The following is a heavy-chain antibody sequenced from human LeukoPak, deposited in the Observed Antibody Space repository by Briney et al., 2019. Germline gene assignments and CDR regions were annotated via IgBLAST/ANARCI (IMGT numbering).Heavy chain of an antibody. D-gene: IGHD3-10*01. CDR2: ISSSSSYI. V-gene: IGHV3-21*01. CDR1: GFTFSSYS. J-gene: IGHJ4*02. CDR3: ARDSRAGFDY. Sequence: PGGSLRLSCAASGFTFSSYSMNWVCQAPGKGLEWVSSISSSSSYIYYADSVKGRFTISRDNAKNSLYLQMNSLRAEDTAVYYCARDSRAGFDYWGQGTLVTVSS.